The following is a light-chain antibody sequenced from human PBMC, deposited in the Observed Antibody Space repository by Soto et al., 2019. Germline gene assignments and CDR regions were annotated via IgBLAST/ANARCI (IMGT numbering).Light chain of an antibody. CDR3: MQPLQSWT. J-gene: IGKJ1*01. CDR1: QAITSW. CDR2: SAS. Sequence: DIHVTQSPSSVSASVGDRVTITCRASQAITSWLAWYQQKPGRAPKLLIYSASSLQSGAPSRFTGSGSGTDFTLKISRVEAEDVGVYYCMQPLQSWTFGQGTKVDI. V-gene: IGKV1-12*01.